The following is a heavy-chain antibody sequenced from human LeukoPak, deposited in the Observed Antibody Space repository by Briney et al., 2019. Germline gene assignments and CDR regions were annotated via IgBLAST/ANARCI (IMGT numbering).Heavy chain of an antibody. D-gene: IGHD6-13*01. V-gene: IGHV3-23*01. J-gene: IGHJ4*02. CDR1: GFTFSSYA. Sequence: PGGSLRLSCAASGFTFSSYAMSWVRQAPGKGLEWVSAISGSGGSTYYADSVKGRFTIFRDNSKSTLFLQLNSLRAEDTAFYYCARSPGDVAAAGLNYWGQGTLVTVSS. CDR3: ARSPGDVAAAGLNY. CDR2: ISGSGGST.